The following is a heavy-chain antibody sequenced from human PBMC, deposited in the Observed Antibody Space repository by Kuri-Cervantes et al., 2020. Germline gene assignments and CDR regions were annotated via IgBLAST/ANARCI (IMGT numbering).Heavy chain of an antibody. CDR1: GFTFSSYW. V-gene: IGHV3-74*01. Sequence: GESLKISCAASGFTFSSYWMHWVRQAPGKGLVWVSRINSDGSSTSYADSVKGRFTISRDNAKNTLYLQMNSLRAEDTAVYYCARDRSTRARRLSGMDVWGQGTTVTVSS. J-gene: IGHJ6*02. D-gene: IGHD2-2*01. CDR2: INSDGSST. CDR3: ARDRSTRARRLSGMDV.